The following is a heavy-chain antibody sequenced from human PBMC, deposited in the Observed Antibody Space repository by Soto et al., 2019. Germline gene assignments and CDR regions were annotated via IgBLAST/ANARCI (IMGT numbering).Heavy chain of an antibody. CDR3: ARDFSGYPPNQWYYYYGMDV. CDR2: IYYSGST. J-gene: IGHJ6*02. CDR1: GGSISSYY. V-gene: IGHV4-59*01. Sequence: SETLSLTCTVSGGSISSYYWSWIRQPPGKGLEWIGYIYYSGSTNYNPSLKSRVTISVDTSKNQFSLKLSSVTAADTAVYYCARDFSGYPPNQWYYYYGMDVWGQGTTVTISS. D-gene: IGHD3-22*01.